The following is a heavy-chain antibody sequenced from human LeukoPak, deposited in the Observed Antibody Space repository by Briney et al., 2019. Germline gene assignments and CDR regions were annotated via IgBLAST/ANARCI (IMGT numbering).Heavy chain of an antibody. J-gene: IGHJ3*02. Sequence: SETLSLTCTVSGGSISSHYWSWIRQPPGKGLEWIGYIYYSGSTNYNPSLKSRVTISVDTSKNQFSLKLSSVTAADTAVYYCARAYLVVVAVKHAFDIWGQGTMVTVSS. D-gene: IGHD2-15*01. V-gene: IGHV4-59*11. CDR1: GGSISSHY. CDR3: ARAYLVVVAVKHAFDI. CDR2: IYYSGST.